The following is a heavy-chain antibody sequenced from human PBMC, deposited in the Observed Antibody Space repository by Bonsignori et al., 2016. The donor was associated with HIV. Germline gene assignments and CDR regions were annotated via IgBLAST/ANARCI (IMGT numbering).Heavy chain of an antibody. CDR1: GGSITSGGYY. Sequence: VQLQESGPGLVKPSQTLSLICAVSGGSITSGGYYWSWIRQPAGEGLEWIGRVYTSGSTTYNPSLKSRVTISIDTSQNQFSLELSSVTAADTAVYYCARGVHDYSYYFDYWGQGTLVTVSA. CDR2: VYTSGST. J-gene: IGHJ4*02. D-gene: IGHD4-11*01. V-gene: IGHV4-61*02. CDR3: ARGVHDYSYYFDY.